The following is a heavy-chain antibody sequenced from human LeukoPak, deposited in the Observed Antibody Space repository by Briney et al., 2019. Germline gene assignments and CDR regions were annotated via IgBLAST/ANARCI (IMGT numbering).Heavy chain of an antibody. Sequence: PSETLSLTCTVSGGSISSSSYYWGWIRQPPGEGLEWIGSIYYTGSTYYSPSLKSRVTISADTSKNEFSLKLSTVTAADTAVYYCTSDISSASNYWGQGTLVTVSS. CDR3: TSDISSASNY. J-gene: IGHJ4*02. CDR2: IYYTGST. D-gene: IGHD6-6*01. V-gene: IGHV4-39*01. CDR1: GGSISSSSYY.